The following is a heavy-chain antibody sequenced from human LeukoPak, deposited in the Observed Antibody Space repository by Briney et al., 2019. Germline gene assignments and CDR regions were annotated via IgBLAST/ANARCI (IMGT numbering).Heavy chain of an antibody. V-gene: IGHV3-21*01. CDR3: ARPITAGGSNYNYCYGMDV. CDR1: GFTFSSYS. CDR2: ISSSSSYI. D-gene: IGHD6-13*01. Sequence: GGSLRLSCAASGFTFSSYSMNWVRQAPGKGLEWVSSISSSSSYIYYADSVKGRFTISRDNAKNSLYLQMNSLRAEDTAVYYCARPITAGGSNYNYCYGMDVWGQGTTVTVSS. J-gene: IGHJ6*02.